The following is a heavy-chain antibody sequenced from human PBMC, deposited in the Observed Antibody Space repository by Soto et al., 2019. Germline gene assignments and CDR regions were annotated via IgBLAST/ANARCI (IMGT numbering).Heavy chain of an antibody. CDR1: GFTFTSSA. D-gene: IGHD5-12*01. CDR3: AAGPEYSGYKFDY. J-gene: IGHJ4*02. V-gene: IGHV1-58*02. CDR2: IVVGSGNT. Sequence: SVKVSCKASGFTFTSSAMQWVRQARGQRLEWIGWIVVGSGNTNYAQKFQERVTITRDMSTSTAYMELSSLRSEDTAVYYCAAGPEYSGYKFDYWGQGTLVTVSS.